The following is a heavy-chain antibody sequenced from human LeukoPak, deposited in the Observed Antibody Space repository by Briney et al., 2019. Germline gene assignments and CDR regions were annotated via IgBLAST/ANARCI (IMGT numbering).Heavy chain of an antibody. CDR2: IYHSGST. Sequence: PSETLSLTCTVSGGSVSSGSYYWSWIRQPPGKGLEWIGYIYHSGSTYYNPSLKSRVTISVDRSKNQFSLKLSSVTAADTAVYYCARGRYDDYVATVVQYFDYWGQGTLVTVSS. D-gene: IGHD4-17*01. J-gene: IGHJ4*02. CDR1: GGSVSSGSYY. V-gene: IGHV4-30-2*01. CDR3: ARGRYDDYVATVVQYFDY.